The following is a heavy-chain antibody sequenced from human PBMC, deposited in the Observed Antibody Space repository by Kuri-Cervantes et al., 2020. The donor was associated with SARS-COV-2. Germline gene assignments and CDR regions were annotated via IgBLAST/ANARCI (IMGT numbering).Heavy chain of an antibody. V-gene: IGHV3-23*01. D-gene: IGHD6-19*01. Sequence: GESLKISCAASGFTFSSYWMSWVRQAPGKGLEWVSAISGSGGSTYYADSVKGRFTISRDNSKNTLYLQMNSLGAEDTAVYYCARTRSPRNIAVWYFDLWGRGTLVTVSS. CDR1: GFTFSSYW. CDR3: ARTRSPRNIAVWYFDL. J-gene: IGHJ2*01. CDR2: ISGSGGST.